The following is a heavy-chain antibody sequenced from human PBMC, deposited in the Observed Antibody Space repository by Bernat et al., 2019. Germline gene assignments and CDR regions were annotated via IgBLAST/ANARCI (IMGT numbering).Heavy chain of an antibody. D-gene: IGHD3-22*01. Sequence: QVQLVQSGAEVKKPGASVKVSCKVSGYPLTELSMHWVRQAPGKGLGWRGGFDPEDGETIYAQKFQGRVTMTEDTSTDTAYMELSSLRSEDTAVYYCATRLGLSYYDSSGYPISGFDYWGQGTLVTVSS. CDR2: FDPEDGET. V-gene: IGHV1-24*01. CDR3: ATRLGLSYYDSSGYPISGFDY. J-gene: IGHJ4*02. CDR1: GYPLTELS.